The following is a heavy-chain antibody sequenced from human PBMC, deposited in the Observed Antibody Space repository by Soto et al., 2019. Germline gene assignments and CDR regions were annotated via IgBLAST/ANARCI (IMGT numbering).Heavy chain of an antibody. V-gene: IGHV1-18*01. CDR2: ISAYNDHT. CDR1: GYTLTTYG. J-gene: IGHJ4*02. Sequence: QVQLVQSGAEVKKPGASVKVSCKAAGYTLTTYGVSWVRQAPGQGLEWVGWISAYNDHTKYAQKFQGRVTITTDTSTSTAYMELRSLRSDDTAVYYCARGTYFDYWGQGTLVTVSS. CDR3: ARGTYFDY. D-gene: IGHD1-1*01.